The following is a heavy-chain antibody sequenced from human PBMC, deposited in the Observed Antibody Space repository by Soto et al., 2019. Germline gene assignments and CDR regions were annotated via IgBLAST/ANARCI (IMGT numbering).Heavy chain of an antibody. D-gene: IGHD2-15*01. CDR2: ISAYNGNT. Sequence: QVRLVQSGDEGKKPGASVKVSCKASGYTFTSYGISWVRQAPGQGLEWMGWISAYNGNTNYAQKLQGRVTMTTDTSTSTAYMELRSLRSDDTAVYYCARAIVVVVAAKRINWFDPWGQGTLVTVSS. CDR3: ARAIVVVVAAKRINWFDP. V-gene: IGHV1-18*01. J-gene: IGHJ5*02. CDR1: GYTFTSYG.